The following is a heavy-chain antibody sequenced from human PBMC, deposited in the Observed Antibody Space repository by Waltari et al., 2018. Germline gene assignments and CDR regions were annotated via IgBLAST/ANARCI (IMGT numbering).Heavy chain of an antibody. D-gene: IGHD3-3*01. J-gene: IGHJ5*02. V-gene: IGHV1-24*01. CDR1: GYTFTSYD. Sequence: QVQLVQSGAEVKKPGASVKVSCKASGYTFTSYDINWVRQATGQGLEWMGGFDTEDGETIYAQKFQGRVTMTEDTATDTDYMELSSLRSEDTAVYYCATAPDRRHITIFGVVSPRGWFDPWGQGTLVTVSS. CDR2: FDTEDGET. CDR3: ATAPDRRHITIFGVVSPRGWFDP.